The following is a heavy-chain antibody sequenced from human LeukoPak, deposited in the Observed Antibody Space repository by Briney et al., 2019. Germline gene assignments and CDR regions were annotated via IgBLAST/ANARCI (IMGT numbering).Heavy chain of an antibody. CDR3: ARDEAASYDY. CDR1: GFTFSSSG. J-gene: IGHJ4*02. CDR2: ISSSSSYI. D-gene: IGHD6-13*01. Sequence: GGSLRLSCAASGFTFSSSGMHWVRQAPGKGLEWVSSISSSSSYIYYADSVKGRFTISRDNAKNSLYLQMNSLRAEDTAVYYCARDEAASYDYWGQGTMVTVSS. V-gene: IGHV3-21*01.